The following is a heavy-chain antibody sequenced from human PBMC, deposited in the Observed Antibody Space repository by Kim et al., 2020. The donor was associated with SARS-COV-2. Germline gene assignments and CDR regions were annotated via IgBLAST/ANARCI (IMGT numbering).Heavy chain of an antibody. CDR1: GFTFSSYG. CDR2: ISYDGSNK. V-gene: IGHV3-30*18. J-gene: IGHJ1*01. CDR3: AKVPGSSGGYVGYFQH. D-gene: IGHD6-19*01. Sequence: GGSLRLSCAASGFTFSSYGMHWVRQAPGKGLEWVAVISYDGSNKYYADSVKGRFTISRDNSKNTLYLQMNSLRAEDTAVYYCAKVPGSSGGYVGYFQHWG.